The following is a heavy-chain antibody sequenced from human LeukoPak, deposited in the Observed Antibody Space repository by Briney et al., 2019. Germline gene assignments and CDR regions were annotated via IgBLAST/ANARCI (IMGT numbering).Heavy chain of an antibody. V-gene: IGHV4-4*07. CDR2: IYTSGST. J-gene: IGHJ3*02. CDR3: ARAHLGGVWGSAGRNDAFGI. D-gene: IGHD3-10*01. Sequence: SETLSLTCTVSGGSISSYYWSWIRQPAGKGLEWIGRIYTSGSTNYNPSLKSRVTISVDKSKTQFSLKLSSVTAADTAVHYCARAHLGGVWGSAGRNDAFGIWGQGTMVTVSS. CDR1: GGSISSYY.